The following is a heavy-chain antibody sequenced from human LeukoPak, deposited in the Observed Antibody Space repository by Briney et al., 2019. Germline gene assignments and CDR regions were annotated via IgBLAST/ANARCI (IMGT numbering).Heavy chain of an antibody. CDR3: ARARGGYSYGRYYFDY. Sequence: SETLSLTCVVYGGSFSGYYWSWIRQPPGKGLEWIGEINHSGSTNYNPSLKSRVTISVDTSKNQFSLKLSSVTAADTAVYYCARARGGYSYGRYYFDYWGQGTLVTVSS. J-gene: IGHJ4*02. D-gene: IGHD5-18*01. V-gene: IGHV4-34*01. CDR1: GGSFSGYY. CDR2: INHSGST.